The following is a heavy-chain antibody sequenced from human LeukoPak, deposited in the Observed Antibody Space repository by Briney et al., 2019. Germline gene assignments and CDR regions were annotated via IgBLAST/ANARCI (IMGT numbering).Heavy chain of an antibody. V-gene: IGHV4-59*08. J-gene: IGHJ4*02. D-gene: IGHD2-2*02. CDR1: GGSISSYY. Sequence: PSETLSLTCTVSGGSISSYYWSWIRQPPGKGLEWIGYIYYSGSTNYNPSLKSRVTISVDTSKNQFSLKLSSVTAADTAVYYCASGCVSSTSCYTEVWGQGTLVTVSS. CDR2: IYYSGST. CDR3: ASGCVSSTSCYTEV.